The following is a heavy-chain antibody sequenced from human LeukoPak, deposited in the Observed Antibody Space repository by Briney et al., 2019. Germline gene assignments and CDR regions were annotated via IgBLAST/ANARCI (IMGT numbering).Heavy chain of an antibody. J-gene: IGHJ6*02. CDR1: GGSFSGYY. CDR2: INHSGST. V-gene: IGHV4-34*01. D-gene: IGHD3-10*01. Sequence: SETLSLTCAVYGGSFSGYYWSWIRQPPGKGLEWIGEINHSGSTNYNPSLKSRVTISVDTSKNQFSLKLSSVTAADTAVYYCARPRGYYGSGSSLDVWGQGTTVTVSS. CDR3: ARPRGYYGSGSSLDV.